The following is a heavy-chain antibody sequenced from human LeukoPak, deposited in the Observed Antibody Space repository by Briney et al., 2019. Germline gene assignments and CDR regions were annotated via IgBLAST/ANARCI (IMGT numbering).Heavy chain of an antibody. CDR3: ASQVGEVPAGFDY. Sequence: GGSLRLSCAASGFTFSSYEMNWVRQAPGKGLEWVSYISSSGSTIYYADSVKGRFTISRDNAKNSLYLRMNSLRAEDTAVYYCASQVGEVPAGFDYWGQGTLVTVSS. V-gene: IGHV3-48*03. J-gene: IGHJ4*02. D-gene: IGHD2-2*01. CDR2: ISSSGSTI. CDR1: GFTFSSYE.